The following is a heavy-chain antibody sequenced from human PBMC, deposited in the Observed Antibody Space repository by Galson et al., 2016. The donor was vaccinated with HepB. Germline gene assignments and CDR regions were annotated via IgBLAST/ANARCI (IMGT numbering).Heavy chain of an antibody. D-gene: IGHD4-23*01. J-gene: IGHJ4*02. Sequence: SLRLSCAASGFTFSSYWMSWVRQAPGKGLEWVANIKQNGRDYDYVDSVKGRFTISRDNAKKSLYLQMNSLRAEDTAVYYCAREGDGGFDRWGQGALVTVSS. CDR1: GFTFSSYW. CDR3: AREGDGGFDR. V-gene: IGHV3-7*03. CDR2: IKQNGRDY.